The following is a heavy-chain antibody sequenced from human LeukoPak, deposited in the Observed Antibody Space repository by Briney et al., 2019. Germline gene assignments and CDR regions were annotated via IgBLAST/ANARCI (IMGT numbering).Heavy chain of an antibody. CDR2: LYYSGDT. V-gene: IGHV4-30-2*01. CDR3: AKEGRRQPPPGGYSYGYYYYYMDV. J-gene: IGHJ6*03. Sequence: SETLSLTCTVSGGSISSGGYYWSWIRQPPGKALEWIGYLYYSGDTYYSPSLKSRITISVDRSKNQFSLKVSSVTAADTAMYYCAKEGRRQPPPGGYSYGYYYYYMDVWGKGTTVTVSS. CDR1: GGSISSGGYY. D-gene: IGHD5-18*01.